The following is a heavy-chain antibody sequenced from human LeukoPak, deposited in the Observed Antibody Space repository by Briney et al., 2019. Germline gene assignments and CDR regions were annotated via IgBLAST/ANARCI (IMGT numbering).Heavy chain of an antibody. Sequence: GEPLKISCKGSGYNFTVRWIGWVRQMPGKGLEWMGIIYPGDSDTRYNPSFQGQITISADKSISTAYVQWSSLKASDTAMYYCARSHDYSNYVAFWGQGTLVTASS. D-gene: IGHD4-11*01. V-gene: IGHV5-51*01. CDR3: ARSHDYSNYVAF. CDR2: IYPGDSDT. J-gene: IGHJ4*02. CDR1: GYNFTVRW.